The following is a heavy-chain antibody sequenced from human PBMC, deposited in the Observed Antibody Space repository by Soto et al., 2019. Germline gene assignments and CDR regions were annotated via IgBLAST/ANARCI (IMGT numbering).Heavy chain of an antibody. CDR1: GFTLNSFF. CDR3: VRDQDSRGYSVFNL. J-gene: IGHJ5*02. CDR2: ISNDGSST. Sequence: GGSLRLSCAASGFTLNSFFMHWVLHAPGKGLMWVSRISNDGSSTTYADSVKGRFTISRDNARNTLYLQMNSLRADDTAVYFCVRDQDSRGYSVFNLWGQGAQVTVSS. V-gene: IGHV3-74*01. D-gene: IGHD3-22*01.